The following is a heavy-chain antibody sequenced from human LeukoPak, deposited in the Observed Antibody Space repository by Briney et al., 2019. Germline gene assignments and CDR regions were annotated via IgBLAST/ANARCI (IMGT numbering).Heavy chain of an antibody. J-gene: IGHJ4*02. D-gene: IGHD2-15*01. V-gene: IGHV3-7*01. CDR3: ARDDGYCSGGSCYHYFDY. CDR2: IKQDGSEK. Sequence: GGSLRLSCAASGFTFSSYWMSWVRQAPGKGLEWVANIKQDGSEKYYVDSVKGRFTISRDNAKNSLYLQMNSLRAEDTAVYYCARDDGYCSGGSCYHYFDYWGQGTLVTVSS. CDR1: GFTFSSYW.